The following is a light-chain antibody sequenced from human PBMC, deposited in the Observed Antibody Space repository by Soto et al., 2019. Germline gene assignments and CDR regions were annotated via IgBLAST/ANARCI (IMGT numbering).Light chain of an antibody. CDR2: AGS. J-gene: IGKJ5*01. CDR1: QTISVS. V-gene: IGKV1-39*01. CDR3: QQSAITPVT. Sequence: IQMTQSPSTLSASVGDTVTITCRASQTISVSLAWYQQKPGNAPKLLIYAGSSLQSGVPSRFSGSGSGTDFTLTIRSLRPEDFATYYCQQSAITPVTFGQGTRLEIK.